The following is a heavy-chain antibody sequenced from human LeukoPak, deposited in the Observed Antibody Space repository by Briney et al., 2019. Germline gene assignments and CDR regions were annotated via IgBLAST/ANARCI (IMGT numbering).Heavy chain of an antibody. Sequence: SETLSLTCTVSGGSISGYYWSWIRQPPGKGLEWIAYIYYNGISNYNPSLKSRVIISVDSSKNQFSLKLTSVTAADTAVYYCAKILTGTGSTMDVWGQGTTVTVSS. D-gene: IGHD1-20*01. J-gene: IGHJ6*02. V-gene: IGHV4-59*01. CDR3: AKILTGTGSTMDV. CDR2: IYYNGIS. CDR1: GGSISGYY.